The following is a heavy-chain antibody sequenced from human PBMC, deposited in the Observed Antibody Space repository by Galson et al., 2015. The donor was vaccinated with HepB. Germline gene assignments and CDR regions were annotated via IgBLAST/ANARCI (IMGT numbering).Heavy chain of an antibody. V-gene: IGHV3-23*01. CDR2: ISGSGGST. CDR1: GFSFSSYA. CDR3: AKDGNYDSSGYFLDWYFDL. Sequence: SLRLSCAASGFSFSSYAMSWVRQAPGKGLEWVSAISGSGGSTYYADSVKGRFTISRDNSKNTLYLQMNSLRAEDTAVYYCAKDGNYDSSGYFLDWYFDLWGRGTLVTVSS. D-gene: IGHD3-22*01. J-gene: IGHJ2*01.